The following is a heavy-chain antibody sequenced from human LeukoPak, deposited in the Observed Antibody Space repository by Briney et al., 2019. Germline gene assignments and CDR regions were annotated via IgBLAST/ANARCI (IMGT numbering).Heavy chain of an antibody. CDR3: ARGLVTARLNYDFENFFDY. Sequence: SETLSLTCTVSGGSVSDYYWTWIRQPAGKGPEWIGRISTSGTTIYNPSLKSRATVSIDTSNNHFSLSLNSVTAADTAVYFCARGLVTARLNYDFENFFDYWGQGVLVTVSS. V-gene: IGHV4-4*07. J-gene: IGHJ4*02. CDR1: GGSVSDYY. CDR2: ISTSGTT. D-gene: IGHD3-22*01.